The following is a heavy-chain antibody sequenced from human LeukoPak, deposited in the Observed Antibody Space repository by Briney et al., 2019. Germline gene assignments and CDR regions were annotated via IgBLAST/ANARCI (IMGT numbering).Heavy chain of an antibody. CDR2: IWYDGSNK. D-gene: IGHD1-1*01. CDR3: ASLEGAYDAFDI. CDR1: GFTFSSYG. J-gene: IGHJ3*02. V-gene: IGHV3-33*01. Sequence: GALRLSCAASGFTFSSYGMHWVRQAPGKGLEWVAVIWYDGSNKYYADSVKGRFTISRDNSKNTLYLQMNSLRADDTAVYYCASLEGAYDAFDIWGQGTMVTVSS.